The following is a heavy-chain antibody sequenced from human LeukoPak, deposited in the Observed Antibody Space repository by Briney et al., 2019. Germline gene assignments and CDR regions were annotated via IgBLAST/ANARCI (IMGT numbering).Heavy chain of an antibody. CDR1: GGSFSGYY. D-gene: IGHD3-9*01. CDR3: ARPLVRYFDWLSRGAFDI. V-gene: IGHV4-34*01. J-gene: IGHJ3*02. CDR2: INHSGST. Sequence: SETLSLTCAVYGGSFSGYYWSWIRQPPGKGLEWIGEINHSGSTNYNPSLKSRVTISVDTSKNQFSLKLSSVTAADTAVYYCARPLVRYFDWLSRGAFDIWGQGTTVTVSS.